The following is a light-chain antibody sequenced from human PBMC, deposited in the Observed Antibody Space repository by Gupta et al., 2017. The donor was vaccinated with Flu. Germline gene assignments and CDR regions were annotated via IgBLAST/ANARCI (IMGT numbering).Light chain of an antibody. CDR3: SSDAGSNNFR. J-gene: IGLJ1*01. V-gene: IGLV2-8*01. CDR2: EVS. CDR1: SSDVGGYNY. Sequence: SALTPPPSAAGSPGPSLTISCTGTSSDVGGYNYVSWYQQHPGKAHKLIIFEVSKRPAGVPGRFSGSKSGNTASLTVSGRTAEEAADYYGSSDAGSNNFRFGTGTKVTVL.